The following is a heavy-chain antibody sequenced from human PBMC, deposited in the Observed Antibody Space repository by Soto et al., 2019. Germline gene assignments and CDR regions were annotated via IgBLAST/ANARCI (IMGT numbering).Heavy chain of an antibody. D-gene: IGHD5-18*01. CDR2: ISPDDSDT. V-gene: IGHV5-51*01. CDR1: GYTFSDHW. CDR3: VRQAGIQRWGPMSYFDD. Sequence: PGESLKISCKGSGYTFSDHWIAWVRHMPGKGMEWMGIISPDDSDTGYRPSFQGQVTISVDKSVSTAYLQWTSLHPSDTAIYYCVRQAGIQRWGPMSYFDDWGRGNQVT. J-gene: IGHJ4*01.